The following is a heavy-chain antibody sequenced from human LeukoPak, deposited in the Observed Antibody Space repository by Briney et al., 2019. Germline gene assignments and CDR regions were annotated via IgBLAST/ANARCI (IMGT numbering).Heavy chain of an antibody. CDR1: GFTFNSYW. J-gene: IGHJ4*02. CDR2: ICHDGSET. CDR3: ARHVIAARVFDY. D-gene: IGHD2-15*01. Sequence: GGSLRLSCAASGFTFNSYWMSWVRQAPGKGLEWVARICHDGSETYYEDSVKGRFTISRDNAKNSLYLQMNSLRAEDTAVYYCARHVIAARVFDYWGQGTLVTVSS. V-gene: IGHV3-7*02.